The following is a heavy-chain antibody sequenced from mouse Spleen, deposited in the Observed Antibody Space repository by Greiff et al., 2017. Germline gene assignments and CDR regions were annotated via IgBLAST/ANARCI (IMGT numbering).Heavy chain of an antibody. CDR2: INYDGSST. V-gene: IGHV5-16*01. D-gene: IGHD2-3*01. CDR3: ARVGDGYYNFDY. CDR1: GFTFSDYY. Sequence: EVKLMESEGGLVQPGSSMKLSCTASGFTFSDYYMAWVRQVPEKGLEWVANINYDGSSTYYLDSLKSRFIISRDNAKNILYLQMSSLKSEDTATYYCARVGDGYYNFDYWGQGTTLTVSS. J-gene: IGHJ2*01.